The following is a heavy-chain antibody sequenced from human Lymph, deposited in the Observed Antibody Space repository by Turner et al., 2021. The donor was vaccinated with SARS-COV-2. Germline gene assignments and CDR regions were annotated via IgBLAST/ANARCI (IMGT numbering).Heavy chain of an antibody. J-gene: IGHJ4*02. D-gene: IGHD1-26*01. Sequence: EVQLVDAGGGLVPPGGPLLLSCAASGFTFSYYWMGWVRQAPGKGMEWVANIMQDGSEKYYVDSVKGRFTISRDNAKNSLFLQMNSLRAEDTAVYYCARMGSSSWYFDYWGQGTLVTVSS. V-gene: IGHV3-7*01. CDR2: IMQDGSEK. CDR1: GFTFSYYW. CDR3: ARMGSSSWYFDY.